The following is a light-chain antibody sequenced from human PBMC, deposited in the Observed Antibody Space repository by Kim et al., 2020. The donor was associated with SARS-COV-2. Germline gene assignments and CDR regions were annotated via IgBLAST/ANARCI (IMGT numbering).Light chain of an antibody. CDR2: EVS. V-gene: IGLV2-8*01. J-gene: IGLJ2*01. Sequence: GQSVTISCAGTSRDVGGYNCVSWYQQRPGKAPKLMIYEVSKRPSGVPDRFSGSKSGNTASLTVSGLQAEDEADYYCSSYAGSARLVFGGGTGLTVL. CDR3: SSYAGSARLV. CDR1: SRDVGGYNC.